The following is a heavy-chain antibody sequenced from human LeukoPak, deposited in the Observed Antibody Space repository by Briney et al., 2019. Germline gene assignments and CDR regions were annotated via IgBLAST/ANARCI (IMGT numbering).Heavy chain of an antibody. CDR1: GFTFGDYA. D-gene: IGHD2-15*01. CDR2: IRSKAYGETT. Sequence: GGSLRLSCTASGFTFGDYAISWVRQAPGKGLEWVGFIRSKAYGETTEYAASVKGRFTISRDDSKSIADLQMNSLKIEDTAVYYCSRDHCSGGSCYSRRFEYWGQGTLVTVSS. V-gene: IGHV3-49*04. CDR3: SRDHCSGGSCYSRRFEY. J-gene: IGHJ4*02.